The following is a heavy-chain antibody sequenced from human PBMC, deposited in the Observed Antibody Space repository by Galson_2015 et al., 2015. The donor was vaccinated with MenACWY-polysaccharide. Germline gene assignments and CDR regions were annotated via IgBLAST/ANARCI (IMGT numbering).Heavy chain of an antibody. CDR3: AKGGREVDNWLDP. Sequence: LRLSCAVSGFTFSSYVMSWDRQAPGRGLEWVSSITHSGSSTYYVDSVKGRFTISRDNSKNTLFLQMNSLRADDTVVYYCAKGGREVDNWLDPWGQGALVTVSS. CDR1: GFTFSSYV. V-gene: IGHV3-23*01. CDR2: ITHSGSST. D-gene: IGHD1-26*01. J-gene: IGHJ5*02.